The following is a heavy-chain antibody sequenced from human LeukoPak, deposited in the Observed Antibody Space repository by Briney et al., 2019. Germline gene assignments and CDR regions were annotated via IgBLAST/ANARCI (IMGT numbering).Heavy chain of an antibody. CDR2: INSDGSSK. Sequence: GGSLRLSCAASEVTIRNYWMHWIRQAPGKGLVWVSRINSDGSSKDYVDSVKGRFTISRDNAKNTLYLQMNSLRAEDTALYYCARASASGWPYYYGMDVWGQGTTVTVFS. CDR3: ARASASGWPYYYGMDV. D-gene: IGHD6-19*01. V-gene: IGHV3-74*01. CDR1: EVTIRNYW. J-gene: IGHJ6*02.